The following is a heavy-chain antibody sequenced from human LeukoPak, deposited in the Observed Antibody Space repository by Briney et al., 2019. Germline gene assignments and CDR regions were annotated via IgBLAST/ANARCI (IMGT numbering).Heavy chain of an antibody. V-gene: IGHV4-39*02. CDR1: GGSISSSSYY. D-gene: IGHD3-9*01. CDR2: IYYSGST. Sequence: SETLSLTCTVSGGSISSSSYYWGWIRQPPGKGLEWIGSIYYSGSTYYNPSLKSRVTISVDTAKHHFSLKLSSVTAADTAVYYCAREAAYYDILTGYYGGPGGADFDYWGQGTLVTVSS. CDR3: AREAAYYDILTGYYGGPGGADFDY. J-gene: IGHJ4*02.